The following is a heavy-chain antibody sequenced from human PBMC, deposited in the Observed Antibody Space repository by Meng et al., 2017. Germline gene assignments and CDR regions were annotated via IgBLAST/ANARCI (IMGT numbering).Heavy chain of an antibody. CDR1: GYNFPDYY. Sequence: VRLGQSGAAVKKPGASVKVSCKPSGYNFPDYYIHWVRQAPGQGLEWMGRIDPKNGDTHYAQKFQGRVTMTGDTSISTAYMDLSGLRSDDTAVYYCARDEDISAAGKLFGNYWGQGTLVTVSS. CDR2: IDPKNGDT. D-gene: IGHD6-13*01. V-gene: IGHV1-2*06. CDR3: ARDEDISAAGKLFGNY. J-gene: IGHJ4*02.